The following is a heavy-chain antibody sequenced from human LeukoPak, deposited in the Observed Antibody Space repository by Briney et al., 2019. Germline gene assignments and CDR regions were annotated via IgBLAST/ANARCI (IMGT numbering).Heavy chain of an antibody. CDR2: ISSSGSTI. J-gene: IGHJ4*02. Sequence: TPGGSLRLSCVASGFTFSSYAMSWVRQAPGKGLEWVSYISSSGSTIYYADSVKGRFTISRDNAKNSLYLQMNSLRAEDTAVYYCARLSSGWYWDFDYWGQGTLVTVSS. V-gene: IGHV3-11*01. CDR1: GFTFSSYA. D-gene: IGHD6-19*01. CDR3: ARLSSGWYWDFDY.